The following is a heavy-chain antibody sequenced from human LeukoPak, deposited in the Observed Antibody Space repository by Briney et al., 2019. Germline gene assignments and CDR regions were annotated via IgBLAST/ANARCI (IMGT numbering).Heavy chain of an antibody. CDR3: ARDRDIVVVPAAIDYGSGSYYNGDAFDI. V-gene: IGHV3-30*04. CDR2: ISYDGSNK. CDR1: GFTFSSYA. D-gene: IGHD2-2*01. Sequence: GRSLRLSCAASGFTFSSYAMHWVRQAPGKGLEWVAVISYDGSNKYYADSVKGRFTISRDNSKNTLYLQMNSLRAEDTAVYYCARDRDIVVVPAAIDYGSGSYYNGDAFDIWGQGTMVTVSS. J-gene: IGHJ3*02.